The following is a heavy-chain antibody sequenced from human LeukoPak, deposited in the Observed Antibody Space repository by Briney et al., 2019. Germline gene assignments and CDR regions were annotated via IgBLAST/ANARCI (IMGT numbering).Heavy chain of an antibody. CDR2: IYYSGST. V-gene: IGHV4-31*03. J-gene: IGHJ4*02. CDR3: ARGRTAGIAAH. Sequence: PSQTLSLTCTVSGGSISSGGYYWSWIRQHPGKGLEWIGYIYYSGSTYYNPSLKSRVTISVDMSKNQFSLKLSSVTAADTAVYYCARGRTAGIAAHWGQGTLVTISS. D-gene: IGHD6-13*01. CDR1: GGSISSGGYY.